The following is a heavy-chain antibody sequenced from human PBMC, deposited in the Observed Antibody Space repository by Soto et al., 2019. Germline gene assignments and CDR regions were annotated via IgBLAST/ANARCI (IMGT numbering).Heavy chain of an antibody. CDR3: ARGLLFDPYGSGSPPP. D-gene: IGHD3-10*01. J-gene: IGHJ5*02. CDR1: GGSFSGYY. CDR2: INHSGST. Sequence: ASETLSLTCAVYGGSFSGYYWSWIRQPPGKGLEWIGEINHSGSTNYNPSLKSRVTISVDTSKNQFSLKLSSVTAADTAVYYCARGLLFDPYGSGSPPPWGQGTLVTVSS. V-gene: IGHV4-34*01.